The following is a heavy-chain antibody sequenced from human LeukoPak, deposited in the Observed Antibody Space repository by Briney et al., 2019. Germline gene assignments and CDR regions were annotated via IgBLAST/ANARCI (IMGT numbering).Heavy chain of an antibody. J-gene: IGHJ4*02. CDR1: GGTFSNYA. CDR2: IVPIFDTA. CDR3: ARDLLGSHTSYSSGAWDY. Sequence: ASVKVSCKASGGTFSNYAISWVRQAPGQGLEWMGGIVPIFDTADYAQRFQGRLTITADDSTSTAYMELSSLRAEDTAVYYCARDLLGSHTSYSSGAWDYWGQGTLVTVSS. V-gene: IGHV1-69*01. D-gene: IGHD3-9*01.